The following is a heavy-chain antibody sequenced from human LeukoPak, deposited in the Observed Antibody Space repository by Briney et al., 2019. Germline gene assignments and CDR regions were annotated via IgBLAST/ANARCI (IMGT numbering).Heavy chain of an antibody. V-gene: IGHV3-7*01. J-gene: IGHJ4*02. CDR3: ARTDPKYCTNGVCFVDSFDY. CDR1: GFTFSSYW. Sequence: PGGSLRLSCAASGFTFSSYWMSWVRQAPGKGLEWVANIKQDGSEKYYVDSVKGRFTISRDNAKNSLYLQMNSLRAEDTAVYYCARTDPKYCTNGVCFVDSFDYWGQGTLVTVSS. D-gene: IGHD2-8*01. CDR2: IKQDGSEK.